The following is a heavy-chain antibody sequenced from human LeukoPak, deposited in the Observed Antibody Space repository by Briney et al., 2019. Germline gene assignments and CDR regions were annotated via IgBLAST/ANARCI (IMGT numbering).Heavy chain of an antibody. J-gene: IGHJ4*02. Sequence: SETLSLTGTVSGGSISSYSWNWIRQSPGKGLEWIGRVYHSGSINYNPSLKSRVTISVDTSKNQFSLNLSSVTAADTAVYYCVSSYGGYVLDYWGQGALVIVSS. V-gene: IGHV4-59*13. CDR3: VSSYGGYVLDY. CDR1: GGSISSYS. CDR2: VYHSGSI. D-gene: IGHD5-12*01.